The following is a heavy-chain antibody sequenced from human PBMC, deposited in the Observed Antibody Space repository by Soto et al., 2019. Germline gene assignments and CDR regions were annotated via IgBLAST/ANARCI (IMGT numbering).Heavy chain of an antibody. J-gene: IGHJ6*02. Sequence: QVQLVESGGGVVQPGRSLRLSCAASGFTFSRFSMHWVRQAPGKGLPWVAVISYDGNNKHFAESVKGRFSISRDDSKNTVYLEMNNLRGDDSAVYYCARDHGMFLSYYYYGMDVWGQGTTVTVSS. CDR2: ISYDGNNK. CDR1: GFTFSRFS. CDR3: ARDHGMFLSYYYYGMDV. D-gene: IGHD3-10*02. V-gene: IGHV3-30-3*01.